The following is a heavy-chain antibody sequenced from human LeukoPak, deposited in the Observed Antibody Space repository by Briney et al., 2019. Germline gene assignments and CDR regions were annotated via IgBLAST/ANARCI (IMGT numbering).Heavy chain of an antibody. CDR1: GFTFSSYA. CDR3: AKDPPIFGVPMGTRGAFDI. D-gene: IGHD3-3*01. V-gene: IGHV3-23*01. Sequence: GGSLRLSCAASGFTFSSYAMSWVRQAPGKGLEWVSAISGSGGSTYYADSVKGRFTISRDNSKNTLYLQMNSLRAEDTAVYYCAKDPPIFGVPMGTRGAFDIWGQGTMVTVSS. CDR2: ISGSGGST. J-gene: IGHJ3*02.